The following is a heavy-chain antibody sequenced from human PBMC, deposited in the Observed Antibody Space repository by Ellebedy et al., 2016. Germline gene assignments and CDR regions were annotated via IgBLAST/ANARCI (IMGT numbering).Heavy chain of an antibody. CDR1: GGSVSSGSYY. Sequence: SETLSLTXTVSGGSVSSGSYYWSWIRQPPGKGLEWIGYIYYSGSTNYNPSLKSRVTISVDTSKNQFSLKLSSVTAADTAVYYCARERFGAWGITDWGQGTLVTVSS. J-gene: IGHJ4*02. CDR2: IYYSGST. CDR3: ARERFGAWGITD. V-gene: IGHV4-61*01. D-gene: IGHD3-10*01.